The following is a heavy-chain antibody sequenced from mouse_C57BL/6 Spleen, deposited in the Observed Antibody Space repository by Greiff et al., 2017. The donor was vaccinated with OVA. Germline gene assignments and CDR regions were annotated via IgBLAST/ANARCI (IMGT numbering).Heavy chain of an antibody. J-gene: IGHJ1*03. Sequence: VQLQQSGPGLVKPSQSLSLTCSVTGYSITSGYYWNWIRQFPGNKLEWMGYISYDGSNNYNPSLKNRISITRDTSKNQFFLKLNSVTTEDTATYYCAREQVVGRYFDVWGTGTTVTVSS. CDR1: GYSITSGYY. CDR2: ISYDGSN. CDR3: AREQVVGRYFDV. D-gene: IGHD1-1*01. V-gene: IGHV3-6*01.